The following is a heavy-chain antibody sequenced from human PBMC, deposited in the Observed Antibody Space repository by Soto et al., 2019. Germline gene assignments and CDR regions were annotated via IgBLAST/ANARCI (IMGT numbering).Heavy chain of an antibody. CDR2: IIPIFGTA. V-gene: IGHV1-69*06. D-gene: IGHD6-6*01. CDR3: ARSRHSSSSQPEPLDY. CDR1: GGTFSSYA. Sequence: GASVKVSCKASGGTFSSYAISWVRQAPGQGLEWMGGIIPIFGTANYAQKFQGRVTITADKSTSTAYMELSSLRSEDTAVYYCARSRHSSSSQPEPLDYWGKGTLVTVSS. J-gene: IGHJ4*02.